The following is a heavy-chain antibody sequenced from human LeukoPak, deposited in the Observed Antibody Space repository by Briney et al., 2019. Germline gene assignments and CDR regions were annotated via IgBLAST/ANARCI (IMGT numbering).Heavy chain of an antibody. CDR1: GFTFRSYA. CDR3: AKDRVPTTHSSPYYFDY. CDR2: ISGSGAST. Sequence: QPGGSLRLSCAASGFTFRSYAMSWVCQAPGKGLEWVSAISGSGASTYYADSVRGRFTISGDNSKNTLYLQMNSLRAEDTAVYYCAKDRVPTTHSSPYYFDYWGQGTLVTVSS. V-gene: IGHV3-23*01. D-gene: IGHD6-6*01. J-gene: IGHJ4*02.